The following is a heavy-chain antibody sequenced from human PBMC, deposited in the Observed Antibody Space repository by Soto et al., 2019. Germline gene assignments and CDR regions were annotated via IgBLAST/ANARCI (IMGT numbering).Heavy chain of an antibody. Sequence: SVKVSCKAPGDTISFSTINWVRPAPGLGLEWVGRINPILSMSNYAQKFQDRVTMTADKSTSTAYMELRSLRSEDTAMYYCAASYGSVFRAFFCWGR. V-gene: IGHV1-69*02. CDR1: GDTISFST. J-gene: IGHJ2*01. CDR2: INPILSMS. CDR3: AASYGSVFRAFFC. D-gene: IGHD3-10*01.